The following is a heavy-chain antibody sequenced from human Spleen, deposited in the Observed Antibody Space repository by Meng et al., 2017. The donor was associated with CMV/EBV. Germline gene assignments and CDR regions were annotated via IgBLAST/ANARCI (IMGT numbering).Heavy chain of an antibody. J-gene: IGHJ4*02. CDR3: AKAPQELAPPPVVPAALQGDY. D-gene: IGHD2-2*01. V-gene: IGHV2-5*01. Sequence: GVCVGWFRPPPRQALGWLAIIYWNDDNRYSPSLKSRLPITKDTSKNQVGLTMTTMDPVDTATYYCAKAPQELAPPPVVPAALQGDYWGQGTLVTVSS. CDR2: IYWNDDN. CDR1: GVC.